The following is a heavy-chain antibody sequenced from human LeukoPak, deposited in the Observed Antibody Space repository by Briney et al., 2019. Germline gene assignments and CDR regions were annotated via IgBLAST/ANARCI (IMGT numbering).Heavy chain of an antibody. CDR2: MYYSGST. CDR1: GGSISNYY. D-gene: IGHD3-3*01. Sequence: IPSETLSLTCTVSGGSISNYYWSWIRQPPGKGLEWIGYMYYSGSTNYNPSLKSRVTISVDTSKNQFSLKLSSVTAADTAVYYCASSHPLGSNNDYYTPFDYWGQGTLVTVSS. V-gene: IGHV4-59*01. J-gene: IGHJ4*02. CDR3: ASSHPLGSNNDYYTPFDY.